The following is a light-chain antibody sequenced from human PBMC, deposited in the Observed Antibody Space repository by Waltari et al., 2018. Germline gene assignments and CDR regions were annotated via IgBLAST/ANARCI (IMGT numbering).Light chain of an antibody. CDR2: EVS. CDR1: SSDVGGYNL. V-gene: IGLV2-23*02. J-gene: IGLJ2*01. CDR3: CSYAGTNTLPNFL. Sequence: QSALHQPASLSGSPGQSTSISCTATSSDVGGYNLVSWYQQHPGIAPRLMIFEVSKRHSGHSDRFSVSKSGNTASLTIVGLQAEDEADYYCCSYAGTNTLPNFLFGGVTKLTVL.